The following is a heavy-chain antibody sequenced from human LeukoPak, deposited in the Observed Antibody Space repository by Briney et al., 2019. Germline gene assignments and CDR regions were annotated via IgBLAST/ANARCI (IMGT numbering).Heavy chain of an antibody. CDR2: ISGSGGST. CDR3: AKVPGVRGYYYYGMDV. D-gene: IGHD3-10*01. CDR1: GFTFSSYA. V-gene: IGHV3-23*01. Sequence: GGSLRLSCAASGFTFSSYAMSWVRQAPGKGLEWVSAISGSGGSTYYADSVKGRFTISRDNSKNTLYLQMNSLRAEDTAVYYCAKVPGVRGYYYYGMDVWGQGTTVTVS. J-gene: IGHJ6*02.